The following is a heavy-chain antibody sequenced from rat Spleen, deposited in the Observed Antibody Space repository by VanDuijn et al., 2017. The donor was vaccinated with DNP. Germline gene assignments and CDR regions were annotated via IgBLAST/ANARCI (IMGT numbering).Heavy chain of an antibody. CDR1: GLTFSIYD. D-gene: IGHD2-2*01. CDR3: ARRDTFYYFDY. J-gene: IGHJ2*01. Sequence: EVQLVESGGGLVQPGRSMKLSCAASGLTFSIYDMAWVRQTPKKGLEWVATISCDGTNTYCRDSVKGRLTISRDNAKSTLYLQMDSLSSEETATYYCARRDTFYYFDYWGQGVMVTVSS. V-gene: IGHV5-7*01. CDR2: ISCDGTNT.